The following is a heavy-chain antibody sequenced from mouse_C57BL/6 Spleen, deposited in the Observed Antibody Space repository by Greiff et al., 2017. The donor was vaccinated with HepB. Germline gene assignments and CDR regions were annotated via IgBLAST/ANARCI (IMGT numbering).Heavy chain of an antibody. V-gene: IGHV5-17*01. CDR2: ISSGSSTI. D-gene: IGHD1-1*01. Sequence: EVKLMESGGGLVKPGGSLKLSCAASGFTFSDYGMHWVRQAPEKGLEWVAYISSGSSTIYYADTVKGRFTISRDNAKNTLFLQMTSLRSEDTAMYYCARVYYYGSSTWFAYWGQGTLVTVSA. CDR3: ARVYYYGSSTWFAY. CDR1: GFTFSDYG. J-gene: IGHJ3*01.